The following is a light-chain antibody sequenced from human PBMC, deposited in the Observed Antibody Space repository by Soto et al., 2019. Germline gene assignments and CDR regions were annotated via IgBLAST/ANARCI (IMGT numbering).Light chain of an antibody. V-gene: IGKV3-15*01. CDR1: KPDXXSN. J-gene: IGKJ4*01. CDR2: GAS. CDR3: QQYNNWPPLT. Sequence: TSSLPPGARASLSGSDRKPDXXSNLSWYQQKPGQAPRLLIYGASTRATGVPARFSGSGSGTEFTLTITSLQSEDFAVYYCQQYNNWPPLTCGGGTKVDIK.